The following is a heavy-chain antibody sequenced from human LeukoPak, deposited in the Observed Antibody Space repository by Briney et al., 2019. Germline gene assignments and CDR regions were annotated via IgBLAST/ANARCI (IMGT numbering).Heavy chain of an antibody. CDR2: INPSGGST. D-gene: IGHD3-9*01. CDR3: ARGANLRYFDWLMDGGVDY. Sequence: ASVKVSCKASGYTFTSYYMHWVRQAPGQGLEWMGIINPSGGSTSYAQKFQGRVTMTRDMSTSTVYMELSSLRSEDTAVYYCARGANLRYFDWLMDGGVDYWGQGTLVTVSS. J-gene: IGHJ4*02. V-gene: IGHV1-46*01. CDR1: GYTFTSYY.